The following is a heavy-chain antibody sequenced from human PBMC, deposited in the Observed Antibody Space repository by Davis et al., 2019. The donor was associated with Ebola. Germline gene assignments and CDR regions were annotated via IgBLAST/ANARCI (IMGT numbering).Heavy chain of an antibody. Sequence: GGSLRLSCAASGFTFSSYSMNWVRQAPGKGLEWVSFISSSSNYIYYADSVKGRFTVSRDNAKNSLVLQMNSLRADDTAVYYCVRDWRGGQTKDFDYWGQGTLVTVSS. V-gene: IGHV3-21*04. CDR1: GFTFSSYS. CDR2: ISSSSNYI. J-gene: IGHJ4*02. D-gene: IGHD3-3*01. CDR3: VRDWRGGQTKDFDY.